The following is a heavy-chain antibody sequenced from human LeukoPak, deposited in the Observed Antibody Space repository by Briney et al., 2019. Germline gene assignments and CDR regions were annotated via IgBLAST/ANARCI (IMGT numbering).Heavy chain of an antibody. D-gene: IGHD4-23*01. J-gene: IGHJ3*02. CDR2: ITSSGSTI. CDR3: ARDWAYGGFVPDVFDI. CDR1: GFTFSSYE. Sequence: GGSLTLSCAASGFTFSSYEMNWARQAPGKGLEWVSYITSSGSTIYYANSVKGRFTISRDNAKNSLYMQMNSLRAEDTAVYYCARDWAYGGFVPDVFDIWGQGTVVSVS. V-gene: IGHV3-48*03.